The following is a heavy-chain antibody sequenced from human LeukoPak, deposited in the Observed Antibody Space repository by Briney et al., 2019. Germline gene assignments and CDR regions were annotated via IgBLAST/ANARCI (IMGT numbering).Heavy chain of an antibody. D-gene: IGHD4-23*01. V-gene: IGHV4-31*03. Sequence: SETLSLTCTVSGGSISSGGYYWSWIRQHPGKGLEWIGYIYYSGSTYYNPSLKSRVTISVDTSKDQFSLKLSSVTAADTAVYYCARDRYTVVSWYFDLWGRGTLVTVSS. CDR3: ARDRYTVVSWYFDL. CDR2: IYYSGST. CDR1: GGSISSGGYY. J-gene: IGHJ2*01.